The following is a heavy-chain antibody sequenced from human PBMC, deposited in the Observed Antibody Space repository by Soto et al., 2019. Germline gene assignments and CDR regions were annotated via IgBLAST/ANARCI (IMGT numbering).Heavy chain of an antibody. V-gene: IGHV1-2*02. J-gene: IGHJ5*02. D-gene: IGHD3-16*01. CDR2: INAHSGGT. CDR1: GFSFTGYY. Sequence: ASVKVSCKASGFSFTGYYIHWLRQAPGQGLEWMGWINAHSGGTEYAQKFQGRVTLTRDTSIATAYLTLTSLTSDDTALYYCAKDLTRQLAYWLDPWGQGTQVTVYS. CDR3: AKDLTRQLAYWLDP.